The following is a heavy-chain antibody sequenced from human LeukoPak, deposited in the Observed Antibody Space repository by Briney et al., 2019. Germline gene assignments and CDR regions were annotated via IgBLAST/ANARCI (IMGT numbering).Heavy chain of an antibody. D-gene: IGHD3-10*01. Sequence: SETLSLTCAVYGGSFSGYYWSWIRQPPGKGLEWIGEINHSGSTNYNPSLKSRVTISVDTSKNQFSLKLSSVTAADTAVYYCARSEQLLWFGESINWFDPWGQGTLVTVSS. CDR2: INHSGST. V-gene: IGHV4-34*01. CDR3: ARSEQLLWFGESINWFDP. J-gene: IGHJ5*02. CDR1: GGSFSGYY.